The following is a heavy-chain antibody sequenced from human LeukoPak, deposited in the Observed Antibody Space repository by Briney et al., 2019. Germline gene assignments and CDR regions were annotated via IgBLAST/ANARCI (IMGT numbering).Heavy chain of an antibody. V-gene: IGHV4-39*01. CDR3: ATMGLLWFGEAFDY. CDR1: GGSISSSSYY. J-gene: IGHJ4*02. Sequence: SETLSLTCTVSGGSISSSSYYWGWIRQLPGKGLEWIGSIYYSGSTYYNPSLKSRVTISVDTSKNQFSLKLSSVTAADTAVYYCATMGLLWFGEAFDYWGQGTLVTVSS. CDR2: IYYSGST. D-gene: IGHD3-10*01.